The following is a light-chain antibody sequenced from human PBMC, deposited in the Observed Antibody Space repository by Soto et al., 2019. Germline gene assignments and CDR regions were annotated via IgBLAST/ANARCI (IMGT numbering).Light chain of an antibody. CDR3: ASYTRTTTLV. CDR1: SSDIGRYKF. CDR2: EGT. J-gene: IGLJ2*01. V-gene: IGLV2-14*01. Sequence: QSALTQPASVSGSPGQSITISCTGTSSDIGRYKFVSWFQQHPGKAPKLMIFEGTNRPSGVSNRFSGSKSGNTASLTISGLQAEDEADYYCASYTRTTTLVFGGGTKLTVL.